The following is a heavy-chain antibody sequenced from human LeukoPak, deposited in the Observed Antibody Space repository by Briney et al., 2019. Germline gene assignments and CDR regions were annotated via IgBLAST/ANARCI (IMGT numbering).Heavy chain of an antibody. J-gene: IGHJ5*02. CDR2: IIPIFGTA. D-gene: IGHD3-10*01. CDR3: ARVQYYYGSGSYVWFDP. Sequence: ASVKVSCKASGGTFSSYAISWVRQAPGQGLEWMGGIIPIFGTANYAQKFQGRVTITADKSTSTAYMELSSLRSEDTAVYYCARVQYYYGSGSYVWFDPWGQGTLVTVSS. CDR1: GGTFSSYA. V-gene: IGHV1-69*06.